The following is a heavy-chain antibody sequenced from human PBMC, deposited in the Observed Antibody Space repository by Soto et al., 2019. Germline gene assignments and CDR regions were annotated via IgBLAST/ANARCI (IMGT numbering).Heavy chain of an antibody. V-gene: IGHV3-30*18. Sequence: QVQLVESGGGVVQPGRSLRLSCAASGFTFSSYGMHWVRQAPGKGLEWVAVISYDGSNKYYADSVKGRFTISRDNSENTLYLQMNSLRAEDTAVYYCAKDPNYDFWSGYGNWFDPWGQGTLVTVSS. CDR2: ISYDGSNK. J-gene: IGHJ5*02. D-gene: IGHD3-3*01. CDR3: AKDPNYDFWSGYGNWFDP. CDR1: GFTFSSYG.